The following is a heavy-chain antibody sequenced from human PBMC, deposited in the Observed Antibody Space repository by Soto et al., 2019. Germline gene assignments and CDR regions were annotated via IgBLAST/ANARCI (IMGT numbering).Heavy chain of an antibody. V-gene: IGHV1-18*01. D-gene: IGHD6-13*01. Sequence: QVQLVQSGAEVKKPGASVKVSCKASGYTFTSYGISWVRQAPGQGLEWMGWISAYNGNTNYAQKLQGRVTMTTDTTTSTAYMELRSLRSDDTAVYYCARDPVYRLIAAAGTRGGLSWFDPWGQGTLVTVSS. CDR3: ARDPVYRLIAAAGTRGGLSWFDP. CDR1: GYTFTSYG. CDR2: ISAYNGNT. J-gene: IGHJ5*02.